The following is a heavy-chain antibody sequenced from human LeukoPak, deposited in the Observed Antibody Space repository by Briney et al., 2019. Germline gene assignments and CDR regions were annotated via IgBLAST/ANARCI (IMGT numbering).Heavy chain of an antibody. D-gene: IGHD3-10*01. CDR3: ATYYAGRGGSGY. CDR2: WTGYSGNT. Sequence: SETLSLTCTVSGASLSSGAYHWSWIRQAPGKGLEWIGQWTGYSGNTDYNPSLKSRATISLDTSKNQFSLRPNSVTTADTAVYFCATYYAGRGGSGYWGQGTLVTVSS. V-gene: IGHV4-30-4*01. CDR1: GASLSSGAYH. J-gene: IGHJ4*02.